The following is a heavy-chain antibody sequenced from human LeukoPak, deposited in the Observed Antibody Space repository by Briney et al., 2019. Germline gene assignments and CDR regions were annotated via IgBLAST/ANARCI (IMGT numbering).Heavy chain of an antibody. J-gene: IGHJ4*02. V-gene: IGHV3-33*01. CDR1: GFTFSSYG. D-gene: IGHD3-22*01. Sequence: GGSLRLSCVGSGFTFSSYGMHWVRQAPGKGLEWMTLIWSDGANNFYADSVKGRFTISRDNSKNTLYLQMNDLRAEDTAVYYCATARNDRSAYLNYWGLGTLVTVSS. CDR2: IWSDGANN. CDR3: ATARNDRSAYLNY.